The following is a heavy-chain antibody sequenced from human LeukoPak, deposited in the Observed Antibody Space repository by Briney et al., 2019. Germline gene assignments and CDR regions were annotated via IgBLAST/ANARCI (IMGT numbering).Heavy chain of an antibody. D-gene: IGHD3-22*01. CDR3: ARDPTAYYDSSGYYLNTIDY. CDR2: IRYDGSNK. Sequence: GGSLRLSCAASGFTFSSYGMHWVRQAPGKGLEWVAVIRYDGSNKYYADSVKGRFTISRDNSKKTLYLQMNSLRAEDTAVYYCARDPTAYYDSSGYYLNTIDYWGQGTLVTVSS. V-gene: IGHV3-33*01. CDR1: GFTFSSYG. J-gene: IGHJ4*02.